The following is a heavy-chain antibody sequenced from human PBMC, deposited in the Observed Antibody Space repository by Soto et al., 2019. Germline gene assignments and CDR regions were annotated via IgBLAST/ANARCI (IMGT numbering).Heavy chain of an antibody. CDR1: GGTFSSYA. Sequence: ASVKVSFKACGGTFSSYAISWLRQAPGQGLEWMGGIIPIFGTANYAQKFQGRVTITADESTSTAYMELSSLRSEDTAVYYCARGSRSGYYYWGQGTLVTVSS. CDR2: IIPIFGTA. D-gene: IGHD3-3*01. V-gene: IGHV1-69*13. J-gene: IGHJ4*02. CDR3: ARGSRSGYYY.